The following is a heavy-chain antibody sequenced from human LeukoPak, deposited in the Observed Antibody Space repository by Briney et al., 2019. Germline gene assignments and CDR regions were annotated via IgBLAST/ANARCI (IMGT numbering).Heavy chain of an antibody. CDR2: IRYDGSNK. Sequence: PGGSLRLSCAASGFTFSSYGMHWVRQAPGKGLEWVAFIRYDGSNKYYADSVKGRFTISRDNSKNTLYLQMNSLRAEDTAVYYCARDSAACRGCAFDLWGQGTVVTVSS. CDR3: ARDSAACRGCAFDL. V-gene: IGHV3-30*02. J-gene: IGHJ3*01. D-gene: IGHD3-10*01. CDR1: GFTFSSYG.